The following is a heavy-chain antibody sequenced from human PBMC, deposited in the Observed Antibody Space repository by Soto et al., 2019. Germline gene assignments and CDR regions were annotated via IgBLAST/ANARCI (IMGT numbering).Heavy chain of an antibody. V-gene: IGHV1-8*01. Sequence: AAVKVSCKASGYTFSNPDINWVRQATGQGLEWMGWMSPNSGRTDYAQKFQGRVTMTRNTSSSTAYMELSSLTSDDTAVYYCARGNRYTNDYWGQGTLVTVSS. CDR1: GYTFSNPD. CDR3: ARGNRYTNDY. D-gene: IGHD3-16*02. CDR2: MSPNSGRT. J-gene: IGHJ4*02.